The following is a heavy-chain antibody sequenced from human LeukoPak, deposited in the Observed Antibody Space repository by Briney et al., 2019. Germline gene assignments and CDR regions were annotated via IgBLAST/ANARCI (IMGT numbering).Heavy chain of an antibody. CDR3: ARLKFYDSTGYSPGHYMDV. J-gene: IGHJ6*03. V-gene: IGHV4-4*07. D-gene: IGHD3-22*01. Sequence: SETLSLTCTVSGGPIYRYQWSWIRQPAGKGLEWIGRLYPSVSPNYNPSLKSRVSMSVETSKNQLALNLRAVTAADTAVYYCARLKFYDSTGYSPGHYMDVWGKGITVTVS. CDR1: GGPIYRYQ. CDR2: LYPSVSP.